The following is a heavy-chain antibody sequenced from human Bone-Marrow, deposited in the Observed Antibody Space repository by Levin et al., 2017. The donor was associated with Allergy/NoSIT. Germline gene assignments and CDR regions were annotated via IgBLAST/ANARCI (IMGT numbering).Heavy chain of an antibody. CDR1: GYTFTGYY. J-gene: IGHJ4*02. CDR3: QRDAELGLYSGYFDH. V-gene: IGHV1-2*02. CDR2: LIPNTGGT. D-gene: IGHD1-26*01. Sequence: ASVKVSCKASGYTFTGYYIHWVRQALGQGLEWMGWLIPNTGGTKFSQKFEGRVTVTRDTSISTAYMELNRLTSDDTAVYYCQRDAELGLYSGYFDHWGQGSLVTVSS.